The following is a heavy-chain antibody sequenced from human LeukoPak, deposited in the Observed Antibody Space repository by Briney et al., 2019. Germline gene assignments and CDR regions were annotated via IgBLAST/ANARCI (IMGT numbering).Heavy chain of an antibody. J-gene: IGHJ4*02. CDR2: ISPLSGNT. CDR3: ARDYLAAPAY. CDR1: GYTFSSYG. D-gene: IGHD6-6*01. V-gene: IGHV1-18*01. Sequence: ASVKVSCKACGYTFSSYGINWVRQAPGQGLEWMGWISPLSGNTDYAQNFQGRVTMTTDTSSSTAYMELRSLRSDDTAIYYCARDYLAAPAYWGQGTLVTVFS.